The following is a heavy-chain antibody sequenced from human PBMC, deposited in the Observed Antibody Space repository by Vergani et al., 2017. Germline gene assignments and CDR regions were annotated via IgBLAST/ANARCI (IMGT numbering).Heavy chain of an antibody. CDR3: AREGVPIVVVPAARRDFDL. V-gene: IGHV1-69*01. D-gene: IGHD2-2*01. J-gene: IGHJ2*01. CDR1: GGTFSSYA. CDR2: IIPIFGTA. Sequence: QVQLVQSGAEVKKPGSSVKVSCKASGGTFSSYAISWVRQAPGQGLEWMGGIIPIFGTANYAQKFQGRVTITADESTSTAYMELSSMRSEDTAVYYCAREGVPIVVVPAARRDFDLWGRGTLVTVSS.